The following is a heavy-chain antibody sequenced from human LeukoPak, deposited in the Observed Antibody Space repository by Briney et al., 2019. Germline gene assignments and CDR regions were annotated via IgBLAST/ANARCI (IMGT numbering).Heavy chain of an antibody. V-gene: IGHV3-23*01. Sequence: GGSLRLSCAASGFTFSSYAMSWVRQAPGKGLEWVSAISGSGGSTYYADSVKGRFTISRDNSKNTLYLQMNSLRAEDTAVYYCAKSPTYSRSWYDYCQHWGQGTLVTVSS. CDR2: ISGSGGST. D-gene: IGHD6-13*01. J-gene: IGHJ1*01. CDR3: AKSPTYSRSWYDYCQH. CDR1: GFTFSSYA.